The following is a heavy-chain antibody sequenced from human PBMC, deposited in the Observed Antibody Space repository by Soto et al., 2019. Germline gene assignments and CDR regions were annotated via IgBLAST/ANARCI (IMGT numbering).Heavy chain of an antibody. CDR2: IKEEGSEK. CDR3: ARXVRYYYDSSGQKGAFDY. Sequence: GGSLRLSCTASGFTFSTYWMSWVRQAPGQGLEWVANIKEEGSEKYYVDSVKGRFTISRDNAKNSLYLQMNSLRAEDTAVYYCARXVRYYYDSSGQKGAFDYWGQGTLVTVSS. V-gene: IGHV3-7*01. CDR1: GFTFSTYW. J-gene: IGHJ4*02. D-gene: IGHD3-22*01.